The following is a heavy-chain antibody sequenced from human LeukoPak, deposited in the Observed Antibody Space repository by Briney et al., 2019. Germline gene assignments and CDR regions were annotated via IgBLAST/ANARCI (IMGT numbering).Heavy chain of an antibody. CDR1: GFTFSNAW. V-gene: IGHV3-15*01. CDR2: IKSKTDGGTA. D-gene: IGHD3-10*01. J-gene: IGHJ4*02. Sequence: GGCLRLSCTGSGFTFSNAWMTWVRQAPGKGLEWVGRIKSKTDGGTADYAAPVKGRFTISRDDSKNTLYLQMNSLKIEDTAVYHCGGYYYGSGRKPIFNEAVDCWGQGTPVTASS. CDR3: GGYYYGSGRKPIFNEAVDC.